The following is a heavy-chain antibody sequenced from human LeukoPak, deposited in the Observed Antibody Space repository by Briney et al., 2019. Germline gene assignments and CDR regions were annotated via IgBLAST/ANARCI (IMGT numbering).Heavy chain of an antibody. Sequence: PGGSLGLSCAASGFTVSSNYMSWVRQAPGKGLEWVSVIYSGGSTYYADSVKGRFTISRDNSKNTLYLQMNSLRAEDAAVYYCARVPDYWGQGTLVTVSS. CDR2: IYSGGST. CDR1: GFTVSSNY. J-gene: IGHJ4*02. CDR3: ARVPDY. V-gene: IGHV3-53*01.